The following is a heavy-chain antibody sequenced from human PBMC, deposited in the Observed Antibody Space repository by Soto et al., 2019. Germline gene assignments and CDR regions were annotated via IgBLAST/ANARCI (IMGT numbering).Heavy chain of an antibody. CDR1: GYSFTSYW. CDR3: ARDGVDTATGYYYGMDV. Sequence: GESLKISCKGSGYSFTSYWISWVRQMPGKGLEWMGRIDPSDSYTNYSPSFQGHVTISADKSISTAYLQWSSLKASDTAMYYCARDGVDTATGYYYGMDVWGQGTTVTVSS. CDR2: IDPSDSYT. D-gene: IGHD5-18*01. J-gene: IGHJ6*02. V-gene: IGHV5-10-1*01.